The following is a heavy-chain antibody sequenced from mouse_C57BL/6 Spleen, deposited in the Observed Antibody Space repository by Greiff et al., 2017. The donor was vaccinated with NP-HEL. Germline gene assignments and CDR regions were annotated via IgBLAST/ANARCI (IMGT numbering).Heavy chain of an antibody. CDR1: GFTFSSYA. J-gene: IGHJ2*01. CDR2: ISDGGSYT. Sequence: EVKLMESGGGLVKPGGSLKLSCAASGFTFSSYAMSWVRQTPEKRLEWVATISDGGSYTYYPDNVKGRFTISRDNAKNNLYLQMSHLKSEDTAMYYCARSDYDGYYFDYWGQGTTLTVSS. D-gene: IGHD2-4*01. V-gene: IGHV5-4*03. CDR3: ARSDYDGYYFDY.